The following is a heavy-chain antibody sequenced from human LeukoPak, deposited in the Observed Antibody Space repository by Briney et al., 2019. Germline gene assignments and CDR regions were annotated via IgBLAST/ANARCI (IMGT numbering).Heavy chain of an antibody. CDR1: GFTFSSYA. J-gene: IGHJ4*02. CDR3: AREKNRNYFDY. CDR2: ISYDGSNK. V-gene: IGHV3-30*04. D-gene: IGHD1-14*01. Sequence: PGRSLRLSCAASGFTFSSYAMNWVRQAPGKGLEWVAVISYDGSNKYYADSVKGRFTISRDNSKNTQYLKMNSLRAEDTAVYYCAREKNRNYFDYWGQGTLVTVSS.